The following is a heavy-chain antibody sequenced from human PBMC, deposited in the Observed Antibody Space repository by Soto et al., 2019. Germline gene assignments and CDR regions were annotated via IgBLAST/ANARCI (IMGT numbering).Heavy chain of an antibody. CDR1: GNSFLSYW. V-gene: IGHV5-51*01. CDR3: ARHRGTYGGPYGMDV. CDR2: IFPDDSDT. Sequence: GESLKISFEGSGNSFLSYWIAWVRQMPGGGLEWMGVIFPDDSDTKYSPSFQGQVTISADKSLTTAYLQWNSLKASDTAMYYCARHRGTYGGPYGMDVWGQGTAVTVSS. J-gene: IGHJ6*02. D-gene: IGHD1-26*01.